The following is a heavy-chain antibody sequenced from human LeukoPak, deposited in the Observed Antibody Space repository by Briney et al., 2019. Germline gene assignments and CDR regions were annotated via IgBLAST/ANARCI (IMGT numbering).Heavy chain of an antibody. CDR1: GGSISTYY. D-gene: IGHD4-17*01. CDR3: ARHPHDYGDFFYDY. V-gene: IGHV4-59*08. Sequence: SETLSLTCTVSGGSISTYYWSWLRQPPGKRLEWIGFIFYSGSTTYNPSLKRRVTMSIDTSKNQFSLKLTSVTAADTAVYYCARHPHDYGDFFYDYWGQGSLVTVSP. CDR2: IFYSGST. J-gene: IGHJ4*02.